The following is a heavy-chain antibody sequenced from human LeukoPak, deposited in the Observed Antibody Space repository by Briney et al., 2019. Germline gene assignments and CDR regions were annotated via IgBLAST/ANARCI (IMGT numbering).Heavy chain of an antibody. V-gene: IGHV1-8*01. CDR2: MNPNSGNT. J-gene: IGHJ4*02. Sequence: ASVKVSCKASGYTFTSYDINWVRQATGQGLEWMGWMNPNSGNTGYAQKFQGRVTMTRNTSISTAYMELSSLRSEDTAVYYCARVGATPGGLDYWGQGTLVTVSS. CDR3: ARVGATPGGLDY. D-gene: IGHD1-26*01. CDR1: GYTFTSYD.